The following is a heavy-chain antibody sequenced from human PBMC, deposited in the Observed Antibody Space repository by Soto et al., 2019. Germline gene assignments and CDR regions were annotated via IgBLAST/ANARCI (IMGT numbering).Heavy chain of an antibody. J-gene: IGHJ4*02. CDR1: GYTFTNFV. CDR2: INTYNYNT. Sequence: QVQLVQSETEVKRPGASVKVSCKASGYTFTNFVISWVRQAPGQGLEFMGWINTYNYNTKYAQKLQGRVTMTTDTSTSTAYMELRSLRSDDTAVYYCCSSQTPTCFDYWGQGTLVTVSS. D-gene: IGHD2-15*01. CDR3: CSSQTPTCFDY. V-gene: IGHV1-18*01.